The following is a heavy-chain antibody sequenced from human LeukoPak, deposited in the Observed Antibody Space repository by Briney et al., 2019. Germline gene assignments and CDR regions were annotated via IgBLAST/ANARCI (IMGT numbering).Heavy chain of an antibody. CDR2: ISGSGGSA. CDR1: GFTFCNYA. Sequence: GGSLRLSCAASGFTFCNYAMTWVAQAPGKGLETVSEISGSGGSASYADSVKGRFAISRDNSKNTLYLQMSSLRADDTAVYYCAKIGSYTERDYWGQGTLVTVSS. CDR3: AKIGSYTERDY. J-gene: IGHJ4*02. V-gene: IGHV3-23*01. D-gene: IGHD3-16*02.